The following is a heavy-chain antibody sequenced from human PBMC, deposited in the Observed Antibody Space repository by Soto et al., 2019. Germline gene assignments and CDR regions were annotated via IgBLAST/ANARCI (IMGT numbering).Heavy chain of an antibody. CDR3: AKGPTKVEDSSAYVKSFDA. V-gene: IGHV3-23*01. CDR2: ISGSGGTT. J-gene: IGHJ5*02. CDR1: GFTFGSYA. D-gene: IGHD3-22*01. Sequence: GGSLRLSCAASGFTFGSYALSWVRQAPGKGLEWVSTISGSGGTTFYADSVKGRLTISRDTSKNTLYLQMNSLRAEDTAVYYCAKGPTKVEDSSAYVKSFDAWGQGTLVTVSS.